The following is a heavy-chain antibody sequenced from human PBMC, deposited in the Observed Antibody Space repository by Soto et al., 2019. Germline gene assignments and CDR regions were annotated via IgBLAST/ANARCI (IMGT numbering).Heavy chain of an antibody. D-gene: IGHD3-22*01. V-gene: IGHV4-30-2*01. CDR3: ARMGRYYDSSGYSGEYYFDY. CDR2: IYHSGST. J-gene: IGHJ4*02. CDR1: GGSISSGGYS. Sequence: SETLSLTCAVSGGSISSGGYSWSWIRQPPGKGLEWIGYIYHSGSTYYNPSLKSRVTISVDVSKNQFSLKLSSVTAADTAVYYCARMGRYYDSSGYSGEYYFDYWGQGTLVTVSS.